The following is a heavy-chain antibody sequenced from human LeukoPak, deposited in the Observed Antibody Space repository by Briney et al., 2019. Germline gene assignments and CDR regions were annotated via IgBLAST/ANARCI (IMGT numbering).Heavy chain of an antibody. D-gene: IGHD3-3*01. CDR1: GGTFSSYA. CDR2: IIPIFGTA. Sequence: PGASVKVSCKASGGTFSSYAISWVRQAPGRGLEWMGGIIPIFGTANYAQKFQGRVTITTDESTSTAYMELSSLRSEDTAVYYCARAGIMSGYSLYYYYYMDVWGKGTTVTVSS. CDR3: ARAGIMSGYSLYYYYYMDV. J-gene: IGHJ6*03. V-gene: IGHV1-69*05.